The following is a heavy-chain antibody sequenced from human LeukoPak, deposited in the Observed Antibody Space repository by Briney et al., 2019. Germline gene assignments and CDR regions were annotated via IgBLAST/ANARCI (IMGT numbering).Heavy chain of an antibody. J-gene: IGHJ6*03. CDR2: INHSGST. CDR1: GGSFSGYY. D-gene: IGHD3-10*01. CDR3: ARDRGITMVRGVKNYMDV. V-gene: IGHV4-34*01. Sequence: SETLSLTCAVYGGSFSGYYWSWIRQPPGKGLEWIGEINHSGSTNYNPSIKSRVTISVDTSKNQFSLKLSSVTAADTAVYYCARDRGITMVRGVKNYMDVWGKGTTVTVSS.